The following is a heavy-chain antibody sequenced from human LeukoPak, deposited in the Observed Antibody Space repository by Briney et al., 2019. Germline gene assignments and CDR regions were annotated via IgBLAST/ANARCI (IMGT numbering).Heavy chain of an antibody. Sequence: GGSLRLSCAASGFTFSSYAMSWVRQAPGNGLELVSEMFGSGAGTFYADSVKGRFTISRDNSNSTLYLQMNSLRAEDTAVYYCAKGHRSSSSFFDSWGQGILVTVSS. CDR3: AKGHRSSSSFFDS. J-gene: IGHJ4*02. V-gene: IGHV3-23*01. CDR1: GFTFSSYA. CDR2: MFGSGAGT. D-gene: IGHD6-19*01.